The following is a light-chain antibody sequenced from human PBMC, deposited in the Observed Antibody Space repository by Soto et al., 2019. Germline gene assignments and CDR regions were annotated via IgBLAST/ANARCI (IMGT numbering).Light chain of an antibody. Sequence: QSVLTQPASVSGSPGQSITISCTGSTSDVGAYNYVSWYKHHPGQAPQLMIYEVSNRPSGVSNRFSGSKSGNTASLTISGLQADDEGDSYCSSYTGSSYVFGTGTKVTVL. V-gene: IGLV2-14*01. J-gene: IGLJ1*01. CDR2: EVS. CDR3: SSYTGSSYV. CDR1: TSDVGAYNY.